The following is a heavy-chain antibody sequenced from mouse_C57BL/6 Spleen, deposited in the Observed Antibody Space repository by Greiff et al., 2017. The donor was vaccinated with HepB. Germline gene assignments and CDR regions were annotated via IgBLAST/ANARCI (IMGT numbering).Heavy chain of an antibody. Sequence: QVQLQQPGAELVRPGSSVKLSCKASGYTFTSYWMHWVKQRPIQGLEWIGNIDPSDSETHYNQKFKDKATLTVDKSSSTAYMQLSSLTSEDSAVYYCARLNGNGYYAMDYWGQGTSVTVSS. V-gene: IGHV1-52*01. CDR1: GYTFTSYW. CDR2: IDPSDSET. CDR3: ARLNGNGYYAMDY. J-gene: IGHJ4*01. D-gene: IGHD2-1*01.